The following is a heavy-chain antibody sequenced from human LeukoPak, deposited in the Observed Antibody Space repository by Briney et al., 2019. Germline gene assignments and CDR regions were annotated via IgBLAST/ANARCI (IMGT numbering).Heavy chain of an antibody. CDR2: IYYSGST. V-gene: IGHV4-59*01. D-gene: IGHD4-17*01. CDR3: ARDHGDYVSNWFDP. J-gene: IGHJ5*02. Sequence: SETLSLTCAVYGGSFSGYYWSWIRQPPGKGLEWIGYIYYSGSTNYNPSLKSRVTISVDTSKNQFSLKLSSVTAADTAVYYCARDHGDYVSNWFDPWGQGTLVTVSS. CDR1: GGSFSGYY.